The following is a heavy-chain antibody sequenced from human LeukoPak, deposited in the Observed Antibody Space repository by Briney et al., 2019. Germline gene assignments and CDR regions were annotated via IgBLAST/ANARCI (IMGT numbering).Heavy chain of an antibody. CDR2: IYSGGST. J-gene: IGHJ4*02. CDR3: AKARAFMPPPLDY. Sequence: GGSLRLSCAASGFTVSSNYMSWVRQAPGKGLEWVSVIYSGGSTYYADSVKGRFTISRDNSKNTLYLQMNSLRAEDTAVYYCAKARAFMPPPLDYWGQGTLVTVSS. V-gene: IGHV3-53*01. D-gene: IGHD2-2*01. CDR1: GFTVSSNY.